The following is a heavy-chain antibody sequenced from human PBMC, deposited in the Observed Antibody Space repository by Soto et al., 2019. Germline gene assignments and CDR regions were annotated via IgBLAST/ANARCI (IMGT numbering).Heavy chain of an antibody. J-gene: IGHJ6*02. Sequence: PGGSLRLSCAASGFTFSSYAMHWVRQAPGKGLEWVAVISYDGSNKYYADSVKGRFTISRDNSKNTLYLQMNSLRAEDTAVYYCARGGGYSSSWYGRPNYYYYGMDVWGQGTTVTVSS. V-gene: IGHV3-30-3*01. CDR2: ISYDGSNK. CDR3: ARGGGYSSSWYGRPNYYYYGMDV. CDR1: GFTFSSYA. D-gene: IGHD6-13*01.